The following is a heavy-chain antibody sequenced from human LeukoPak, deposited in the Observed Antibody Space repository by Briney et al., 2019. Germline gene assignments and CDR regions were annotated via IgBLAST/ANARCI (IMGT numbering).Heavy chain of an antibody. D-gene: IGHD1-1*01. V-gene: IGHV4-4*07. CDR1: VGAISSFY. J-gene: IGHJ6*02. CDR2: IFTSGST. CDR3: ARRPKPVKRRYYYYGMDV. Sequence: PSERLSLTCTVSVGAISSFYWSSMRKPARTRLGWSGHIFTSGSTNYNPSLKSRVTMSVDTSKNQFSLKLTSVTAADTAVYYCARRPKPVKRRYYYYGMDVWGQGTTVTVSS.